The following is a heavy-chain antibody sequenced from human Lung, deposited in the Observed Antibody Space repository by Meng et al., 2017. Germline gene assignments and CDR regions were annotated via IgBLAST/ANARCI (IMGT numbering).Heavy chain of an antibody. CDR1: GFTFTDHW. J-gene: IGHJ1*01. V-gene: IGHV3-74*01. Sequence: GRLVGSGGGLVPPGGSLRLSCAASGFTFTDHWMHWVRQGPGKGLVWVSRINRDGTKPTYADSVKGRFTISRDNAKNTLYLQMNNLRAEDTAFYYCTNDRLNHWGQGALVTVSS. D-gene: IGHD1-1*01. CDR3: TNDRLNH. CDR2: INRDGTKP.